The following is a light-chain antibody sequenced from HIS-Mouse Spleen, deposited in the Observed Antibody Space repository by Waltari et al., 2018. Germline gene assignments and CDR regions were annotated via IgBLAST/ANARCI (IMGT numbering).Light chain of an antibody. CDR2: RNN. J-gene: IGLJ3*02. V-gene: IGLV1-47*01. CDR1: SPNLGSNY. Sequence: QSVLTQPPSASGTPGQRVTISCSGRSPNLGSNYVSWYQQLPGPAPQLLIYRNNQRPSGVPDRFSGSKSGTSASLAFSGLRSEDEADYYCAAWDDSLSGPVFGGGTKLTVL. CDR3: AAWDDSLSGPV.